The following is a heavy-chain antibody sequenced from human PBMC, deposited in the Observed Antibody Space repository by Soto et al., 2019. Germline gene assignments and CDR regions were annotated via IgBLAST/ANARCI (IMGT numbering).Heavy chain of an antibody. CDR3: ARDGSEENAFDI. D-gene: IGHD3-10*01. CDR2: IWYDGSNK. J-gene: IGHJ3*02. V-gene: IGHV3-33*01. Sequence: QVQLVESGGGVVQPGRSLRLSCAASGFTFSSYGMHWVRQAPGKGLEWVGVIWYDGSNKYYADSVKGRFSISRDNSKNTLYLQMNSLRAEDTAVYYCARDGSEENAFDIWGQGTMVTVSS. CDR1: GFTFSSYG.